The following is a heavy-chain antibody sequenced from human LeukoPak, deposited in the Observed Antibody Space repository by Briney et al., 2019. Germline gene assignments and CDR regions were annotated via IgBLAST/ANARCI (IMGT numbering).Heavy chain of an antibody. Sequence: PGGSLRLSCAASGFTFSSYSMNWVRQAPGKGLEWVSYISGSSSTIYYADSVKGRFTISRDSSKSTLYLQMNSLRVEDTAVYYCAILAVADPNWFDPWGQGTLVTVSS. V-gene: IGHV3-48*01. CDR2: ISGSSSTI. D-gene: IGHD6-19*01. CDR1: GFTFSSYS. J-gene: IGHJ5*02. CDR3: AILAVADPNWFDP.